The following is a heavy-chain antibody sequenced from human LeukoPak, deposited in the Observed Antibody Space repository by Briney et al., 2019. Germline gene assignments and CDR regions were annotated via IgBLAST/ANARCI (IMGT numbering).Heavy chain of an antibody. J-gene: IGHJ5*02. D-gene: IGHD1-1*01. CDR1: GGSISTSGSL. V-gene: IGHV4-39*01. CDR3: ARRTSTGRFDH. CDR2: IYYSGST. Sequence: TSETLSLTCTVSGGSISTSGSLWGWIRQPPGKGLEWIVNIYYSGSTYYSPSLKSRVSISVDTSKNQFSLRFPSVTAADTAVYYCARRTSTGRFDHWGQGTLVTVSS.